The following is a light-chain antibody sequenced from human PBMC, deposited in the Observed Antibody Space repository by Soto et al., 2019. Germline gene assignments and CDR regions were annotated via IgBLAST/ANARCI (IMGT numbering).Light chain of an antibody. V-gene: IGLV2-14*01. Sequence: QSVLTQPASVSGSPGQSITISCTGNSSDVGGYNYVSWYQQHPGKAPKLMIYEVSNRPSGVSNRFSGSKSGNTASLTISGLQAEDEADYYCSSYTSSSTLVVFCGGTKLTVL. CDR1: SSDVGGYNY. J-gene: IGLJ2*01. CDR3: SSYTSSSTLVV. CDR2: EVS.